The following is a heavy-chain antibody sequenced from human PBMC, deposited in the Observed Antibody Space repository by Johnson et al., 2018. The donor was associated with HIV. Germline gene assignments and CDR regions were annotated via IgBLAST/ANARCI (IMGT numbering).Heavy chain of an antibody. J-gene: IGHJ3*02. CDR2: ISWNGDNI. D-gene: IGHD6-13*01. V-gene: IGHV3-9*01. Sequence: VQLVESGGGLVQPGRSLRLSCAASGFTFDDYAMHWVRQVPGKGLEWVSGISWNGDNIVYAESVRGRFTISRDNAKNSLYLQMNSLRPEDPALDYCARARRAARSSPPWPDAFDIWGQGTMVTVSS. CDR1: GFTFDDYA. CDR3: ARARRAARSSPPWPDAFDI.